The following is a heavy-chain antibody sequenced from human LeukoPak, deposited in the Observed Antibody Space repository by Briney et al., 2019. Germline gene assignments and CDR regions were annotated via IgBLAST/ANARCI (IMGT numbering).Heavy chain of an antibody. CDR2: INPNSGGT. Sequence: ASAKVSCKASGYTFTGYYMHWVRQAPGQGLEWMGWINPNSGGTNYAQKFQGRVTMTRDTSISTAYMDLSRLRSDDTAVYYCARDSITMVRGVLGYWGQGTLVTVSS. V-gene: IGHV1-2*02. CDR3: ARDSITMVRGVLGY. D-gene: IGHD3-10*01. J-gene: IGHJ4*02. CDR1: GYTFTGYY.